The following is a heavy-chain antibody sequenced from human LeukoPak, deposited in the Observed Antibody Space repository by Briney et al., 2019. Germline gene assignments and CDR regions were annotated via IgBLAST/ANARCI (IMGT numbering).Heavy chain of an antibody. CDR3: ARASPTEAVYDSSGYYYPSDAFDI. D-gene: IGHD3-22*01. J-gene: IGHJ3*02. CDR2: SRNKANSYTT. V-gene: IGHV3-72*01. CDR1: GFTFSDHY. Sequence: PGGSLRLSCAASGFTFSDHYMDWVRQAPGKGLEWVGRSRNKANSYTTQYAASVKGRFTISRDNAKNSLYLQMNSLRAEDTAVYYCARASPTEAVYDSSGYYYPSDAFDIWGQGTMVTVSS.